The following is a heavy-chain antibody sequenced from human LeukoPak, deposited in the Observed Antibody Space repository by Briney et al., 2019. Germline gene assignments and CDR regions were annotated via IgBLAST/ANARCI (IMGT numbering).Heavy chain of an antibody. CDR1: GLTFGNYA. J-gene: IGHJ3*01. V-gene: IGHV3-23*01. D-gene: IGHD1-14*01. Sequence: GGSLRLSCVGSGLTFGNYAMSWVRQGPGKGLEWVSSPSGSGTIMNYAASVKGRFTISRDNSKSTLYLQLNNLGAEDTALYYCAKEATASYRISAFDVWGHGTMVIVSS. CDR2: PSGSGTIM. CDR3: AKEATASYRISAFDV.